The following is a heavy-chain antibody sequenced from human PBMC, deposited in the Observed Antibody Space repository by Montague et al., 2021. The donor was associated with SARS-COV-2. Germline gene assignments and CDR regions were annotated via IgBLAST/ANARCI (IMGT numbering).Heavy chain of an antibody. CDR1: AGAIRDTDYF. CDR2: IYYSGTT. D-gene: IGHD3-16*01. Sequence: SETLSLTCTLSAGAIRDTDYFWGWIRQPPGKGLEWIGSIYYSGTTYHNPSLKSRVTISVDTSRNQFSLKLSSVTAADTAVYFCARHRDNLGSLNWFAPWGQGTLVTVSS. V-gene: IGHV4-39*01. J-gene: IGHJ5*02. CDR3: ARHRDNLGSLNWFAP.